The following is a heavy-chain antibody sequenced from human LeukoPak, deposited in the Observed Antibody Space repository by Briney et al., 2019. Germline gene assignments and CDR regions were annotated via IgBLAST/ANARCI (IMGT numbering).Heavy chain of an antibody. D-gene: IGHD4-17*01. CDR2: IYYSGST. V-gene: IGHV4-59*01. Sequence: SETLSLTCTVSGGSISSYYWSWIRQPPGKGLEWIGYIYYSGSTNYNPSLKSRATISVDTSKNQFSLKLSSVTAADTAVYYCARDYDYGDYFDYWGQGTLVTVSS. CDR3: ARDYDYGDYFDY. J-gene: IGHJ4*02. CDR1: GGSISSYY.